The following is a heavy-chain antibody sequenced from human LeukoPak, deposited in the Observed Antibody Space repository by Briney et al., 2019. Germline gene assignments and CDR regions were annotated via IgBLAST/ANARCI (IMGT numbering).Heavy chain of an antibody. CDR1: GYTFTPYY. D-gene: IGHD4-17*01. V-gene: IGHV1-2*02. Sequence: ASVKVSCKAYGYTFTPYYMHWVRQAPGQGLEWMGWINPNTGVTNYAQKFQGRVTLTRDTSIITAYMELTRLRSDDTAMYYCARDRTTVTTGYYGMDVWGQGTTLTVSS. J-gene: IGHJ6*02. CDR2: INPNTGVT. CDR3: ARDRTTVTTGYYGMDV.